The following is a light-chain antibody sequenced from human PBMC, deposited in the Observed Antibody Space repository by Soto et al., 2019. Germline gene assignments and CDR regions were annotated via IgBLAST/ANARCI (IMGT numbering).Light chain of an antibody. CDR1: QSVSSN. V-gene: IGKV3-15*01. J-gene: IGKJ3*01. CDR2: GAS. CDR3: QQYGGSPLFT. Sequence: EIVMAQSPATLSVSPGERATLSCRASQSVSSNLAWYQQKPGQAPRLLIYGASTRATGVPVRFSGSGSGTDFTLTISSLQSEDFAVYSCQQYGGSPLFTFGPGTRVDLK.